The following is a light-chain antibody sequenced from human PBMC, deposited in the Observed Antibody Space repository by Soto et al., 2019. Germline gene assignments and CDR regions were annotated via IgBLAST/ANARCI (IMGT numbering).Light chain of an antibody. CDR2: DAS. CDR1: QSVSSY. J-gene: IGKJ1*01. CDR3: QQRSNWPRWT. V-gene: IGKV3-11*01. Sequence: EIVLTQSPATLSLSPGERATLSCRASQSVSSYLAWYQQKPGQAPRLLIYDASNRAPGIPARFSGSGSGTDSTLTISSLEPEDFAVYYCQQRSNWPRWTFGQGTKVEIK.